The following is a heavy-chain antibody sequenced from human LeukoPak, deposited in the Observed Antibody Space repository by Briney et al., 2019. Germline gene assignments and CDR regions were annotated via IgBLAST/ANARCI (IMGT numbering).Heavy chain of an antibody. J-gene: IGHJ1*01. CDR1: GGSFSGYY. Sequence: PSETLSLTCAVYGGSFSGYYGSWIRQPPGQGLEWIGEINHSGSTNYNPSLKSRVTISVDTSKNQFSLKLSSVTAADTAVYYCATSSDIVVVPAATPISEYFQHWGQGTLVTVSS. CDR2: INHSGST. CDR3: ATSSDIVVVPAATPISEYFQH. V-gene: IGHV4-34*01. D-gene: IGHD2-2*01.